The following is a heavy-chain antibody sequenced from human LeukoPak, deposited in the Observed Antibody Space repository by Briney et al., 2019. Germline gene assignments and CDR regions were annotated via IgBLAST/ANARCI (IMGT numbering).Heavy chain of an antibody. D-gene: IGHD2-15*01. CDR2: IRDSGGRP. Sequence: GGSLRLSCAVSEITLSNYGMSWVRQAPGKGLEWVAGIRDSGGRPNYADSVKGRFTISRDNPKNTLYLQMNSLRAEYMAMYICAKRGVVMRVIVVGFHKEAYYFDSWGQGALVTVSS. CDR3: AKRGVVMRVIVVGFHKEAYYFDS. CDR1: EITLSNYG. J-gene: IGHJ4*02. V-gene: IGHV3-23*01.